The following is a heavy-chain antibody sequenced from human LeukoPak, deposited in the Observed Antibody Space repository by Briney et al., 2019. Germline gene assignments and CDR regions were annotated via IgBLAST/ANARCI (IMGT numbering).Heavy chain of an antibody. CDR2: IYYSGST. V-gene: IGHV4-39*07. CDR3: ASRDNSGYFIFDY. D-gene: IGHD3-22*01. Sequence: SETLSLTCTVSGGSISSSSYYWGWIRQPPGKGLEWIGSIYYSGSTYYNPSLKSRVTISVDTSKNQFSLKLSSVTAADTAVYYCASRDNSGYFIFDYWGQGTLVTVSS. CDR1: GGSISSSSYY. J-gene: IGHJ4*02.